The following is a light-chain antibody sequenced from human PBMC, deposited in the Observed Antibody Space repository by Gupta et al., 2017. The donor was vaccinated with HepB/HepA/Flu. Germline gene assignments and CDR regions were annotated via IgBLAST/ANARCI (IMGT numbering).Light chain of an antibody. CDR1: QSVSSN. V-gene: IGKV3-15*01. CDR2: GAS. Sequence: IVMAQSPATLSVFSGERATLSCRASQSVSSNLAWYQQKPGQAPRLLIYGASTRATGIPARFSGSGSGTEFTLTISSLQSEDFAVYYCQQYNNWPPYTFGQGTKLEIK. CDR3: QQYNNWPPYT. J-gene: IGKJ2*01.